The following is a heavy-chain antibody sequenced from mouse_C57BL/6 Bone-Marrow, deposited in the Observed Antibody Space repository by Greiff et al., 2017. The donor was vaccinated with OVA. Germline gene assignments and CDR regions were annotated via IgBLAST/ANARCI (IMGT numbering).Heavy chain of an antibody. CDR2: IDPSDSYT. CDR1: GYTFTNYW. J-gene: IGHJ3*01. V-gene: IGHV1-50*01. Sequence: QVQLQQSGAELVKPGASVKLSCKASGYTFTNYWMQWVKQRPGQGLEWIGEIDPSDSYTNYNQKFKGKATLTVDTPSSTAYMQLSSLTSEDSAVYYCASAVFAYWGQGTLVTVSA. CDR3: ASAVFAY.